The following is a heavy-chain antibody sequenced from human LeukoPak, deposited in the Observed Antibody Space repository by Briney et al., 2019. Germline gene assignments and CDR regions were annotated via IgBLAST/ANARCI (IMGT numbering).Heavy chain of an antibody. CDR3: ARQTGSSFRGYSYGLGDY. CDR1: GFTFSSYG. D-gene: IGHD5-18*01. CDR2: IWYDGSNK. J-gene: IGHJ4*02. Sequence: GGSLRLSCAASGFTFSSYGMHWVRQAPGKGLEWVAVIWYDGSNKYYADSVKGRFTISRDNSKNTLYLQMNSLRAEDTAVYYCARQTGSSFRGYSYGLGDYWGQGTLVTVSS. V-gene: IGHV3-33*08.